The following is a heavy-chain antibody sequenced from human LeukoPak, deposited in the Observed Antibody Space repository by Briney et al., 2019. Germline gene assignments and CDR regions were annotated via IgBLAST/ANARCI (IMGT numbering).Heavy chain of an antibody. CDR2: INSDGSTT. J-gene: IGHJ4*02. V-gene: IGHV3-74*01. CDR3: ARGYSSGYRIDY. Sequence: HGGSLRLSCAASGFTFSSYWMHWVRQAPGKGLVWVSRINSDGSTTSYADSVKGRFTISRDNAKKTVYLQMNSLRAEDTAVYYCARGYSSGYRIDYWGQGTLVTVSS. CDR1: GFTFSSYW. D-gene: IGHD5-18*01.